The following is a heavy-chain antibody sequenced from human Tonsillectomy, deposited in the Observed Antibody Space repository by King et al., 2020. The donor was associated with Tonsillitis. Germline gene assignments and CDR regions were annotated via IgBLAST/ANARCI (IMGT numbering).Heavy chain of an antibody. CDR3: AKDIGGGYIWGTYRYNFDS. CDR2: ITGDGGTT. J-gene: IGHJ4*02. D-gene: IGHD3-16*02. V-gene: IGHV3-43*02. CDR1: GFTFDDYA. Sequence: QLVQSGGGVVQPGGSLRLSCAASGFTFDDYAMHWVRQAPGKGLEWVSLITGDGGTTYYADSVKGRFTISRDNSKNSLYLQMNSLRTEDTALYYCAKDIGGGYIWGTYRYNFDSWGQGTLVTVSS.